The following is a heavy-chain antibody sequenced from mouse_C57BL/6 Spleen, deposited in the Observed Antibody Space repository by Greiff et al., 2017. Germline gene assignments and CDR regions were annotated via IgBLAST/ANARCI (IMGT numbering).Heavy chain of an antibody. D-gene: IGHD1-1*01. J-gene: IGHJ2*01. Sequence: VQLQQSGAELVRPGASVKLSCTASGFNIKDYYMHWVKQRPEQGLEWIGRIDPEDGDTEYAPKFQGKATMTADTSSNTAYLQLSSLTSADTAVYYCTSSTVVATDFDYWGQGTTLTVSS. V-gene: IGHV14-1*01. CDR1: GFNIKDYY. CDR3: TSSTVVATDFDY. CDR2: IDPEDGDT.